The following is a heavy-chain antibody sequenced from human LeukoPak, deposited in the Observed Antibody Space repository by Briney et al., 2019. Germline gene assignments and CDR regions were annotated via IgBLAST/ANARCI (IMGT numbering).Heavy chain of an antibody. Sequence: AVKLSCKASGGTFSSYAISWVRQAPGQGLEWMGGLIPLFGTANYAQKIQGRVKITAHKPRSTDYLELSSMRSEDPAVYYCARADYGDYAARGYYYYGMDVWGKGTTVTVSS. CDR2: LIPLFGTA. J-gene: IGHJ6*04. CDR1: GGTFSSYA. D-gene: IGHD4-17*01. V-gene: IGHV1-69*06. CDR3: ARADYGDYAARGYYYYGMDV.